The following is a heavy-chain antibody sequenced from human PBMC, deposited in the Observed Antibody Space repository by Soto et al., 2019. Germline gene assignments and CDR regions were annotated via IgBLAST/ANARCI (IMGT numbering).Heavy chain of an antibody. Sequence: EVQLLESGGGLVQPGGSLRLSCTGSGFTFSTSAMSWVRQAPGKGLEWVSICSASGRSTYHADSVKGRFTISRDNSRNTLYLQMTRLRAEDTAVYYCAQDGQWLDVHLENWGQGTQVTVSS. CDR3: AQDGQWLDVHLEN. D-gene: IGHD6-19*01. CDR1: GFTFSTSA. CDR2: CSASGRST. J-gene: IGHJ4*02. V-gene: IGHV3-23*01.